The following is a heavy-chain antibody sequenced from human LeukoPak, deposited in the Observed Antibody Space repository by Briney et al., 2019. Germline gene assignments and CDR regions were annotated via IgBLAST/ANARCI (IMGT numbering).Heavy chain of an antibody. V-gene: IGHV3-23*01. Sequence: GGSLRLSCAASGFTFSDYYMTWVRQAPGKGLEWVSIISGSGGNAYYAGSVKGRFTISRDNFKNTVYLQMNSLRADDTAIYYCAKARSSTWDYYFDSWGQGTLVTVSS. D-gene: IGHD6-13*01. CDR1: GFTFSDYY. CDR2: ISGSGGNA. CDR3: AKARSSTWDYYFDS. J-gene: IGHJ4*02.